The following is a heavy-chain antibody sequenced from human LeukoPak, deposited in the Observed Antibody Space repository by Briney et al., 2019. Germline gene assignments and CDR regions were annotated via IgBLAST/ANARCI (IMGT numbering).Heavy chain of an antibody. CDR2: ISYDGSNK. CDR1: GFTFSYYG. CDR3: ARGLSIAVAPFDP. D-gene: IGHD6-19*01. J-gene: IGHJ5*02. Sequence: GRSLRLSCAASGFTFSYYGMHWVRQAPGKGLEWVAVISYDGSNKYYADSVKGRFTISRDNSKNTLYPKMNSLRAEERAVYYCARGLSIAVAPFDPWGQGTLVTVSS. V-gene: IGHV3-30*03.